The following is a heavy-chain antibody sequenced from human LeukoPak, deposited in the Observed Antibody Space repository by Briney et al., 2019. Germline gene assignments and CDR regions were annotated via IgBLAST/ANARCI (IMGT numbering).Heavy chain of an antibody. Sequence: ASVKVSCKASGYTFTSCDINWVRQATGQGLEWMGWMNPNSGNTGYAQKFQGRVTMTRNTSISTAYMELSSLRSEDTAVYYCARCGGYDYGDYFSYYYYYMDVWGKGTTVTVSS. J-gene: IGHJ6*03. CDR1: GYTFTSCD. D-gene: IGHD4-17*01. CDR2: MNPNSGNT. CDR3: ARCGGYDYGDYFSYYYYYMDV. V-gene: IGHV1-8*01.